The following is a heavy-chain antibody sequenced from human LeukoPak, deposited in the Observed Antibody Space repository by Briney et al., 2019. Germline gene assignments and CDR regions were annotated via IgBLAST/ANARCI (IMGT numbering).Heavy chain of an antibody. CDR2: ILYDGSNK. CDR3: ARDRHDSSGYPVYYFDY. D-gene: IGHD3-22*01. CDR1: GFTFSRSA. J-gene: IGHJ4*02. V-gene: IGHV3-30-3*01. Sequence: VGSLRVSCAAPGFTFSRSALQCVRQSLGKGLGWGADILYDGSNKYYADSVRGRFTISRDNSKNTLYLQMNSLRAEDTAVYYCARDRHDSSGYPVYYFDYWGQGTLVTVSS.